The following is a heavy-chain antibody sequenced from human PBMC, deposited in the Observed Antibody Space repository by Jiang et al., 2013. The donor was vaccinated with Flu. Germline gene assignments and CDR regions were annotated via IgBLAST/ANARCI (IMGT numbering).Heavy chain of an antibody. D-gene: IGHD5-12*01. Sequence: SGAEVEKPGASVKVSCKASRYSFSDYYIHWVRQAPGLGPEWMGWINPKSGGTNYAQKFQGRVTMTRDTSINTAYMEVSRLRSDDTAVFYCVRGGYSDTGFDDRYYYYGMDVWGQGTTVTVSS. J-gene: IGHJ6*02. CDR3: VRGGYSDTGFDDRYYYYGMDV. CDR2: INPKSGGT. CDR1: RYSFSDYY. V-gene: IGHV1-2*02.